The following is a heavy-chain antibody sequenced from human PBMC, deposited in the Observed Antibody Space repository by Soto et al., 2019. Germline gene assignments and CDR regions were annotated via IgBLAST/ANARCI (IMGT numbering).Heavy chain of an antibody. J-gene: IGHJ4*02. CDR1: GGTFSSYA. D-gene: IGHD5-18*01. Sequence: SVKVSCKASGGTFSSYAISWVRQAPGQGLEWMGGIIPIFGTANYAQKFQGRVTITADESTSTAYMELSSLRSEDTAVYYCARDTGYGLGSYYFDYWGQGTLVTVSS. CDR3: ARDTGYGLGSYYFDY. V-gene: IGHV1-69*13. CDR2: IIPIFGTA.